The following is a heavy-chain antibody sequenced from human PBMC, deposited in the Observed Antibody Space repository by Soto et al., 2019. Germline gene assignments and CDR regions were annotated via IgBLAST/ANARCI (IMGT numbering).Heavy chain of an antibody. J-gene: IGHJ4*02. D-gene: IGHD1-26*01. CDR2: ILSDGSNK. CDR1: GFTLSSHA. Sequence: QVQLVESGGGVVQPGRSPRLSCAVSGFTLSSHAMHWVRQAPGKGLEWVALILSDGSNKYYADSVKGRFTTSRDNSKNTMYLQMNRLRVEDTAVYYCARDDEGGSDCDLCYWGQGALVTVSS. V-gene: IGHV3-30-3*01. CDR3: ARDDEGGSDCDLCY.